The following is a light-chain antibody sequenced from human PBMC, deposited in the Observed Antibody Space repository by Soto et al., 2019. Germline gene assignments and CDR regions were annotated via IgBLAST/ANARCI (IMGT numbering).Light chain of an antibody. Sequence: DINMHQSPSSLSASGGGAVIITRLSSQSITTYLIWYQQMPGQAPNFLIYAASSWQCGVPSRFSGSGSGTDFTLTISSLQPEDVATYYCQQCYSTPRAFGGGTKV. J-gene: IGKJ4*01. CDR3: QQCYSTPRA. V-gene: IGKV1-39*01. CDR2: AAS. CDR1: QSITTY.